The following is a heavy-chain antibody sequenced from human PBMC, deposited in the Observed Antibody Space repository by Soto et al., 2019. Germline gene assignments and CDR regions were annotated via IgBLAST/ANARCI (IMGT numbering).Heavy chain of an antibody. CDR3: AKVLIVSKLRYFDY. J-gene: IGHJ4*02. CDR1: GFIFGRYA. CDR2: ISGSGGSI. V-gene: IGHV3-23*01. D-gene: IGHD2-15*01. Sequence: GGSLRLSCAASGFIFGRYAINWVRQAPGKGLEWVSAISGSGGSIYYADSVKGRFTISRDNSKNTLYLQMNSLRAEDTAVYYCAKVLIVSKLRYFDYWGQGTLVTVSS.